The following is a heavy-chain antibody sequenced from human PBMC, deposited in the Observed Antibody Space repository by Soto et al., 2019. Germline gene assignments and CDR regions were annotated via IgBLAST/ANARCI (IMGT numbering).Heavy chain of an antibody. CDR1: GGSISSDY. J-gene: IGHJ4*02. V-gene: IGHV4-4*07. CDR2: IYSSGST. Sequence: SETLSLTCTVSGGSISSDYWSWIRQPAGEGLEWIGRIYSSGSTNYNPSLQSRVTMSVDTSKNQFSLKLSSVTAADTAVYYCARHYYDFWRGQRGYYFDYWGQGTLVTVSS. CDR3: ARHYYDFWRGQRGYYFDY. D-gene: IGHD3-3*01.